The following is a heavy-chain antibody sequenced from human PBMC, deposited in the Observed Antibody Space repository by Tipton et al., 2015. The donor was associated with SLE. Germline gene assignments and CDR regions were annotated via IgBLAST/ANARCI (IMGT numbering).Heavy chain of an antibody. Sequence: SLRLSCAASGFTFSSYEMNWVRQAPGKGLEWVSYISSSGSTVYYADSVKGRFTISRDNAKNSLYLQMNSLRAEDTAVYYCARDKMGADFDYWGQGTLVTVSS. V-gene: IGHV3-48*03. CDR3: ARDKMGADFDY. D-gene: IGHD1-26*01. CDR1: GFTFSSYE. J-gene: IGHJ4*02. CDR2: ISSSGSTV.